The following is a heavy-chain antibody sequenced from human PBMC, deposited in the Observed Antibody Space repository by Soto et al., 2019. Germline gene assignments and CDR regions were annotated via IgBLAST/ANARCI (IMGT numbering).Heavy chain of an antibody. J-gene: IGHJ4*02. V-gene: IGHV1-3*01. CDR1: GYTFTSYA. Sequence: ASVKVSCKASGYTFTSYAMHWVRQAPGQRLEWMGWINAGNGNTKYSQKFQGRVTITRDTSASTAYMELSSLRSEDTAVYYCARVRAAAGTVYFEYWGQGTLVTVSS. D-gene: IGHD6-13*01. CDR3: ARVRAAAGTVYFEY. CDR2: INAGNGNT.